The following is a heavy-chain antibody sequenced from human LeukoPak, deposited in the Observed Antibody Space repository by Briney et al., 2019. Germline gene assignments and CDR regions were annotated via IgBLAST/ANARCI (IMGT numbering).Heavy chain of an antibody. CDR2: INHSGST. Sequence: SETLSLTCAVYGGSFSGYYWSWIRQPPGKGLEWIGEINHSGSTNYNPSLKSRVTISVDTSKNQFSLKLSSVTAADTAVYYCARADPYYDFWSGYYHTPPDYWGQGTLATVSS. CDR1: GGSFSGYY. V-gene: IGHV4-34*01. D-gene: IGHD3-3*01. J-gene: IGHJ4*02. CDR3: ARADPYYDFWSGYYHTPPDY.